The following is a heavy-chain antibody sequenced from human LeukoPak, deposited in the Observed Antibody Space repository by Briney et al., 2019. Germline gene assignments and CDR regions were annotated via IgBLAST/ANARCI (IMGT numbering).Heavy chain of an antibody. CDR3: ARHQTNNYGQGTPFDF. CDR1: GLYNNSTTFY. Sequence: PSETLPLTCTVSGLYNNSTTFYWASTRQPPGTGLEWIGSIYKTQITNYIPSLTSQLIISVDTFDNQLSLKLISVTAADTALYFCARHQTNNYGQGTPFDFWWQGALVGVSS. J-gene: IGHJ4*02. V-gene: IGHV4-39*01. CDR2: IYKTQIT. D-gene: IGHD3-10*01.